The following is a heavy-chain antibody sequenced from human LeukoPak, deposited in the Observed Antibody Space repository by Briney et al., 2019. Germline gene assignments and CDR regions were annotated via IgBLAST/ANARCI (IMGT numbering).Heavy chain of an antibody. CDR3: ASLHSSGHLSAFGI. J-gene: IGHJ3*02. Sequence: PGGSLRLSCAASGFTFSSYAMHWVRQAPGKGLEWVAVISYDGSNKYYADSVKGRFTISRDNSKNTLYLQMNSLRAEDTAVYYCASLHSSGHLSAFGIWGQGTMVTVSS. V-gene: IGHV3-30-3*01. D-gene: IGHD3-22*01. CDR1: GFTFSSYA. CDR2: ISYDGSNK.